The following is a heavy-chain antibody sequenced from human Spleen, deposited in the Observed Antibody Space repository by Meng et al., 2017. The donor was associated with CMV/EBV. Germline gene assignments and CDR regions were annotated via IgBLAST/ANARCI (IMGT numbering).Heavy chain of an antibody. D-gene: IGHD6-13*01. CDR3: AKGYSSSRGRFDY. CDR1: GFTFSSYA. CDR2: VSGSGGDT. J-gene: IGHJ4*02. Sequence: GGSLRLSSAASGFTFSSYAMSWVRQAPGKGLECVSGVSGSGGDTYYADSVKGRFTISRENSKNTLYLQMNSLRAEDTAVYYCAKGYSSSRGRFDYWGQGTLVTVSS. V-gene: IGHV3-23*01.